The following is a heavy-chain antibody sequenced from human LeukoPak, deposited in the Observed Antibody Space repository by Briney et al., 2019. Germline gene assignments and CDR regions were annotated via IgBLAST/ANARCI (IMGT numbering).Heavy chain of an antibody. CDR2: IYYSGST. J-gene: IGHJ4*02. Sequence: KASETLSLTCTVSGGSISTGGYYWSWIRQHPGKGLEWIGYIYYSGSTYYNPSLKSRVTISVDTSKNQFSLKLSSVTAADTAVYYCARVLTGGSYDIAAAGNSDYYFDYWGQGTLVTVSS. D-gene: IGHD6-13*01. CDR1: GGSISTGGYY. V-gene: IGHV4-31*03. CDR3: ARVLTGGSYDIAAAGNSDYYFDY.